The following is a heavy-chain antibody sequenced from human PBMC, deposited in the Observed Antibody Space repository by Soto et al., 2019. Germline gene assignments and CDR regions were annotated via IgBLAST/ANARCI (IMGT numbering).Heavy chain of an antibody. CDR2: IIPIYASP. CDR3: AVTVTGSRSPLAH. D-gene: IGHD3-9*01. J-gene: IGHJ4*02. Sequence: QVQLVQSGAEVKKPGSSVKVSCKASGGTFSSNAISWVRQAPGQGLEWMGGIIPIYASPNYAQNFQGRVTVTADKATSTAYLEFSRLKFADSAIYYCAVTVTGSRSPLAHWGQGTVVIVSS. CDR1: GGTFSSNA. V-gene: IGHV1-69*06.